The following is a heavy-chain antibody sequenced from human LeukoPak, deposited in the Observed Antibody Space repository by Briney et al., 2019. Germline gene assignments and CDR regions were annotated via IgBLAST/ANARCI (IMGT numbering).Heavy chain of an antibody. J-gene: IGHJ6*02. Sequence: GASVEVSCTASGGTFSSYAISWVRQAPGQGLEWMGRIIPILGIANYAQKFQGRVTITADKSTSTAYMELSSLRSEDTAVYYCARFSRYGMDVWGQGTTVTVSS. CDR3: ARFSRYGMDV. CDR2: IIPILGIA. V-gene: IGHV1-69*04. CDR1: GGTFSSYA.